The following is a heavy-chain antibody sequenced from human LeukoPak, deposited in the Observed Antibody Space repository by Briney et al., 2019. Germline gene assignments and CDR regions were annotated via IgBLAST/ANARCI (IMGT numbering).Heavy chain of an antibody. CDR3: ARAGGDSSGWYVYLYFDL. V-gene: IGHV3-21*01. CDR2: ISNVDSYI. D-gene: IGHD6-19*01. CDR1: GLTFSRYS. J-gene: IGHJ2*01. Sequence: KTRGSLRLSCAASGLTFSRYSMNWLRPAPGKGLEGVSSISNVDSYIYYADSAKGRFTISSDNAKNSLYLQMNRLRADDTAVYYCARAGGDSSGWYVYLYFDLWGRGALVTVSS.